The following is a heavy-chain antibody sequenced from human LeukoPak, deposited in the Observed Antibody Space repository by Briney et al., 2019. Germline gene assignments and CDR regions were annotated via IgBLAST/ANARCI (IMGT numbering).Heavy chain of an antibody. CDR3: ARGYCSGGSCYSYRDGMDV. D-gene: IGHD2-15*01. CDR2: IIPIFGIA. J-gene: IGHJ6*02. Sequence: SVNVSCNASGGTFSSYAISWVRQAPGQGLGWMGRIIPIFGIANYAQKFQGRVTITADKSTSTAYMELSSLRSEDAAVYYCARGYCSGGSCYSYRDGMDVWGQGTTVTVSS. V-gene: IGHV1-69*04. CDR1: GGTFSSYA.